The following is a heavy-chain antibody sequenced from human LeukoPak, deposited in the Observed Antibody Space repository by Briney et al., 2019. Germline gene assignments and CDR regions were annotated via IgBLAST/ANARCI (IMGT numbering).Heavy chain of an antibody. Sequence: SETLSLTCAVYGGSFSGYYWSWIRQPPGKGLEWMGEINHSGTTNYNPSLKSRVTISVDTSKNQFSLKLSSVTAADTAVYYCARQKPTVRLGYCSSTSCRRSYYFDYWGQGTLVTVSS. CDR1: GGSFSGYY. CDR3: ARQKPTVRLGYCSSTSCRRSYYFDY. V-gene: IGHV4-34*01. J-gene: IGHJ4*02. D-gene: IGHD2-2*01. CDR2: INHSGTT.